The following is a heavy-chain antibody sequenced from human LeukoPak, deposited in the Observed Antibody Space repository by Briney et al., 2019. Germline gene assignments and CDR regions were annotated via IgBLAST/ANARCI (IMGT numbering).Heavy chain of an antibody. CDR1: GDSVSSNGAA. CDR2: THYRSKWYN. V-gene: IGHV6-1*01. J-gene: IGHJ4*02. D-gene: IGHD5-12*01. CDR3: ARGLVATDSFDY. Sequence: SQTLSLTCAISGDSVSSNGAAWNWIRQSPSRGLEWLGRTHYRSKWYNDYAVSVKSRITINPDTSKNQFSLQLNSVTPEDTAVYYCARGLVATDSFDYWGQGTLVTVSS.